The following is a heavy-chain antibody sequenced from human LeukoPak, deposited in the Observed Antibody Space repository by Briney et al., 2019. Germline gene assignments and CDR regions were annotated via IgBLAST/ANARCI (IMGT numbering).Heavy chain of an antibody. CDR1: GLTFRSYA. V-gene: IGHV3-23*01. J-gene: IGHJ5*02. D-gene: IGHD2-2*01. CDR3: ARGQRPQYTSTWDNWFDP. CDR2: ISGSGGST. Sequence: GGSLRLSCAASGLTFRSYAMTWVRQAPGKGLEWVSAISGSGGSTYYADSVKGRFTIPRDNSKNALYLQMNSLRAEDTAVYYCARGQRPQYTSTWDNWFDPWGQGTQVTVSS.